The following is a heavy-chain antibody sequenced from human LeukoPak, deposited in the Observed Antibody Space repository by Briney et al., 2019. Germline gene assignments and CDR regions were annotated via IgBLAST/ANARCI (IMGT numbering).Heavy chain of an antibody. CDR1: EFTFSRCG. Sequence: GGSLRLSCAASEFTFSRCGMNWVRQAPGKGLEWVSSISSSSSYIYYADSVKGRFTISRDNAKNSLYLQMNSLRAEDTAVYYCARDIDNYGDYIPYWGQGTLVTVSS. CDR3: ARDIDNYGDYIPY. D-gene: IGHD4-17*01. J-gene: IGHJ4*02. V-gene: IGHV3-21*01. CDR2: ISSSSSYI.